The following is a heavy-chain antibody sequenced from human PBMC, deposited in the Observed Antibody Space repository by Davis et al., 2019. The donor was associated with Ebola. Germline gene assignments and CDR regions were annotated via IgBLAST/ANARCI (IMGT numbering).Heavy chain of an antibody. CDR1: GFTLSLYW. CDR2: INSDGRTT. CDR3: AKDGYYYDSSGYRPLDY. Sequence: GESLKISCAASGFTLSLYWMHWVRQAPGKGLVWVSRINSDGRTTTYADSVKGRFTISRDNAKNTLYLQMNSLRAEDTAVYYCAKDGYYYDSSGYRPLDYWGQGTLVTVSS. J-gene: IGHJ4*02. D-gene: IGHD3-22*01. V-gene: IGHV3-74*01.